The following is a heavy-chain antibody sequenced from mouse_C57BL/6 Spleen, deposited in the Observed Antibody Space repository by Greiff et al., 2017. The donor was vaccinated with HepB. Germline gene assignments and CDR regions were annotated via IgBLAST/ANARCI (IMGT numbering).Heavy chain of an antibody. Sequence: QVQLQQPGAELVKPGASVKLSCKASGYTFTSYWMHWVKQRPGRGLEWIGRIDPNSGGTKYNEKFKSKATLTVDKPSSTAYMQLSSLPSEDSAVYYCSRLSITTVVATDWYFDVWGTGTPVIVSS. CDR2: IDPNSGGT. D-gene: IGHD1-1*01. V-gene: IGHV1-72*01. J-gene: IGHJ1*03. CDR3: SRLSITTVVATDWYFDV. CDR1: GYTFTSYW.